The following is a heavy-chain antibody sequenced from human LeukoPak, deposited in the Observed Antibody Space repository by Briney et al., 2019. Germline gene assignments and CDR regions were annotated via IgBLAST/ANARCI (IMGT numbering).Heavy chain of an antibody. J-gene: IGHJ4*02. CDR2: IKSKTDGGTT. CDR3: TTDVVVAAAIFDY. V-gene: IGHV3-15*01. Sequence: RSGGSLRLCCAASGFTFSNAWMSWVRQATGKGLEWVGRIKSKTDGGTTDYAAPVKGRFTISRDDSKNTLYLQMNSLKTEDTAVYYCTTDVVVAAAIFDYWGQGTLVTVSS. CDR1: GFTFSNAW. D-gene: IGHD2-15*01.